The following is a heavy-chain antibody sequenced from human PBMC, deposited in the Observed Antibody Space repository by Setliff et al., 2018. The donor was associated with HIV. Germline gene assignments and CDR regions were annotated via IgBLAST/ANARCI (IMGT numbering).Heavy chain of an antibody. V-gene: IGHV1-24*01. J-gene: IGHJ4*02. D-gene: IGHD2-8*01. CDR3: ATEMMYAQGSFDY. CDR2: FDPEDAET. CDR1: GYTLTELS. Sequence: WASVKVSCKVSGYTLTELSMHWVRQAPGKGLEWMGGFDPEDAETIYAQRFQGRVTMTEDTSTDTAYMELSSLSSEDTAVYYCATEMMYAQGSFDYWGQGTLVTVSS.